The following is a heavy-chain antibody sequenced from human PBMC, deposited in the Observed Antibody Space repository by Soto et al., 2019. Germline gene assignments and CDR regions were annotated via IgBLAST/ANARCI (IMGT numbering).Heavy chain of an antibody. CDR1: GFTFSSYA. Sequence: GGSLRLSCAASGFTFSSYAMHWVRQAPGKGLEWVAVISYDGSNKYYADSVKGRFTISRDNSKNTLYLQMNSLRAEDTAVYYCARDLLTTVTTPTEPTGFDYWGQGTLVTVSS. CDR3: ARDLLTTVTTPTEPTGFDY. D-gene: IGHD4-4*01. CDR2: ISYDGSNK. V-gene: IGHV3-30-3*01. J-gene: IGHJ4*02.